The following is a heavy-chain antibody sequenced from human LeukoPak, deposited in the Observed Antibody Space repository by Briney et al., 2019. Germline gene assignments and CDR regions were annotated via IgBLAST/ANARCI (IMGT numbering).Heavy chain of an antibody. J-gene: IGHJ6*03. Sequence: GGSLRLSCAASGFTFSNYAMSWVRQAPGKGLEWVSSISGSGGNTYYADSVKGRFTISRDNSKNTLYLQMNSLRAEDTAIYYCAKSGASPLYHLDVWGKGATVTVSS. CDR1: GFTFSNYA. V-gene: IGHV3-23*01. CDR2: ISGSGGNT. D-gene: IGHD1-26*01. CDR3: AKSGASPLYHLDV.